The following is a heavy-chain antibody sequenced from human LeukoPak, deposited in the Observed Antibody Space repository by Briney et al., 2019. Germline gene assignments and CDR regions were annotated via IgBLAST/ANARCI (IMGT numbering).Heavy chain of an antibody. Sequence: GGSLRLSCAAAGFTFSSYEMNWVRQAPGKGLEWLSYISSSGSTIFYADSVKGRFTISRDNAKNSLYLQLNSLRAEDTAVYYCARDYRTDYWGQGTLVTVSS. V-gene: IGHV3-48*03. CDR3: ARDYRTDY. CDR2: ISSSGSTI. CDR1: GFTFSSYE. J-gene: IGHJ4*02. D-gene: IGHD1-14*01.